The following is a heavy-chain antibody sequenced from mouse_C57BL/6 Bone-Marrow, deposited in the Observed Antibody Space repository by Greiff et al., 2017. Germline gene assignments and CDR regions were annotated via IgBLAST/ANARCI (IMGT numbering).Heavy chain of an antibody. CDR3: CREGISTVVAHFDY. D-gene: IGHD1-1*01. J-gene: IGHJ2*01. V-gene: IGHV1-64*01. CDR1: GYTFTSYW. Sequence: VQLQQPGAELVKPGASVKLSCKASGYTFTSYWMHWVKQRPGQGLEWIGMIHPNGGSTNYNEKFKSKATLTVDKSSSTAYMQLSSLTSEDSAVYYCCREGISTVVAHFDYWGQGTTLTVSA. CDR2: IHPNGGST.